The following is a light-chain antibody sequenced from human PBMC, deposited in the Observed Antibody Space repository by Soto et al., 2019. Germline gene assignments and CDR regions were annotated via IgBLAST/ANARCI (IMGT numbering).Light chain of an antibody. V-gene: IGLV2-14*03. CDR2: DVS. Sequence: QSALTQPASVSGSPGQSITISCTGTFSDITTYNFVSWYRHHPGKAPKLMIYDVSSRPSGVSDRFSGSKSGKTASLTISGLEAEDEADYYCCICTGTRWVFGGGTKLTVL. J-gene: IGLJ3*02. CDR1: FSDITTYNF. CDR3: CICTGTRWV.